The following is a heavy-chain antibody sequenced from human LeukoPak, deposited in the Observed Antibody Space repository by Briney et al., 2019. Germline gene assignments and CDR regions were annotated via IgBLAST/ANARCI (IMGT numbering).Heavy chain of an antibody. CDR3: AKGRTGYCSGGSCLNWFDP. CDR1: GFTFSSYG. D-gene: IGHD2-15*01. Sequence: GGSLRLSCAASGFTFSSYGMHWVRQAPGKGLDWVAFIRYDGSNKYYADSVKGRFTISRDNSKNTLYLQMNSLRVEDTAVYYCAKGRTGYCSGGSCLNWFDPWGQGTLVTVSS. V-gene: IGHV3-30*02. J-gene: IGHJ5*02. CDR2: IRYDGSNK.